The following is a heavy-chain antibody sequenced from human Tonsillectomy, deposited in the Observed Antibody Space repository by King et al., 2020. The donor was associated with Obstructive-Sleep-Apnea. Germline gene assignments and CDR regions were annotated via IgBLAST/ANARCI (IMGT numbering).Heavy chain of an antibody. V-gene: IGHV4-39*01. Sequence: QLQESGPGLVKPSETLSLTCIVSGGSISSSSYYWGWIRQPPGKGLEWIRSIHYSGSPYYNPSLKSRVTISVDTSKNQFYLRLTSVTAADTAVYYCARHVGAVSGPGDYWGQGTLVTVSS. CDR1: GGSISSSSYY. J-gene: IGHJ4*02. CDR2: IHYSGSP. D-gene: IGHD6-19*01. CDR3: ARHVGAVSGPGDY.